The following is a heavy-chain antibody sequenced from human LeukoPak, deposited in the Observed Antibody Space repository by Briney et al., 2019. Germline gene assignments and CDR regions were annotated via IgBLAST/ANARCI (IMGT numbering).Heavy chain of an antibody. Sequence: GASVKVSCKASGYTFTSYGISWVRQAPGQGLEWMGWISAYNGNTNYAQKLQGRVTMTTDSSTSTAYMELRSLRSDDTAVYYCASGKYNWNSPFFDIWGQGTMVTVSS. CDR2: ISAYNGNT. D-gene: IGHD1-7*01. CDR1: GYTFTSYG. CDR3: ASGKYNWNSPFFDI. V-gene: IGHV1-18*01. J-gene: IGHJ3*02.